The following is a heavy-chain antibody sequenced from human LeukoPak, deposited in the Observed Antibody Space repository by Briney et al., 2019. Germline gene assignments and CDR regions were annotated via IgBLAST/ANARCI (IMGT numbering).Heavy chain of an antibody. D-gene: IGHD3-22*01. V-gene: IGHV4-59*12. CDR2: IYYSGST. CDR3: ARGRGMIVVAPSRCYMDV. CDR1: GGSISSYY. Sequence: SETLSLTCTVSGGSISSYYWSWIRQPPGKGLEWIGYIYYSGSTNYNPSLKSRVTISVDTSKNQFSLKLSSVTAADTAVYYCARGRGMIVVAPSRCYMDVWGKGTTVTVSS. J-gene: IGHJ6*03.